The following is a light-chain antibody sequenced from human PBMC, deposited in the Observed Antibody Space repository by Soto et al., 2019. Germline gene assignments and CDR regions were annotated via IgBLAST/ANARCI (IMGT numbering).Light chain of an antibody. V-gene: IGKV3-20*01. J-gene: IGKJ4*01. CDR3: QQYGSSPLT. Sequence: EIVLPQSPGTLSLSPGERAPLSCRASQSVSSSYLAWYQQKPGQAPRLLIYGASSRATGIPDRFSGSGSGTDFTLTISRLEPEEFAVYYCQQYGSSPLTVGGGNKV. CDR1: QSVSSSY. CDR2: GAS.